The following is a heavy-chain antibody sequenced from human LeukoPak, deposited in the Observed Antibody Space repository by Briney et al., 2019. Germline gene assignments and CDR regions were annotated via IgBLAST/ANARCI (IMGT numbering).Heavy chain of an antibody. CDR1: GFTFSSYS. CDR3: ARDCSSTSCFDY. D-gene: IGHD2-2*01. V-gene: IGHV3-21*01. Sequence: GGSLRLSCAASGFTFSSYSMNWVRQAPGKGLEWVSSTSSSSSYIYYADSVKGRFTISRDSAKNSLYLQMNSLRAEDTAVYYCARDCSSTSCFDYWGQGTLVTVSS. J-gene: IGHJ4*02. CDR2: TSSSSSYI.